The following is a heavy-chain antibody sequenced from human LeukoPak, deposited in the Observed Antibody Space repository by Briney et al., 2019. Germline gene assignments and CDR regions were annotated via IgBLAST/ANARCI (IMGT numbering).Heavy chain of an antibody. Sequence: GRSLRLSCAASGFTFSSYAMHWVRQAPGKGLEWVAVISYDGSNKYYADSVKGRFTISRDNSKNTLYLQMSSLRAEDTAVYYCARDPHPPGGYSYGYEYWGQGTLVTVSS. V-gene: IGHV3-30*04. CDR2: ISYDGSNK. J-gene: IGHJ4*02. CDR3: ARDPHPPGGYSYGYEY. D-gene: IGHD5-18*01. CDR1: GFTFSSYA.